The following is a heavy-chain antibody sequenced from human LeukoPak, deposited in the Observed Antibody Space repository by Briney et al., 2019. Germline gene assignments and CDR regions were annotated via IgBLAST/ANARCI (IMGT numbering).Heavy chain of an antibody. D-gene: IGHD6-13*01. CDR3: ARDKQQLVRTWFDP. CDR2: IYHSGST. Sequence: SETLSLTCTVSGYSISSGYYWGWIRQPPGKGLEWIGSIYHSGSTYYNPSLKSRVTISVDTSKNQFSLKLSSVTAADTAVYYCARDKQQLVRTWFDPWGQGTLVTVSS. CDR1: GYSISSGYY. J-gene: IGHJ5*02. V-gene: IGHV4-38-2*02.